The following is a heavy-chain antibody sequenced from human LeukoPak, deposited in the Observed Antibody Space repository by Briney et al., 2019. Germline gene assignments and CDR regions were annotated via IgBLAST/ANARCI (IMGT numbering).Heavy chain of an antibody. V-gene: IGHV1-2*02. D-gene: IGHD6-19*01. Sequence: ASVTVSCKASGYTFTGYYMHWVRQAPGQGLEWMGWINPNSGGTNYAQKFQGRVTMTRDTSISTAYMELSRLRSDDTAVYYCARMYSSGWYSFDYWGQGTLVTVSS. J-gene: IGHJ4*02. CDR2: INPNSGGT. CDR1: GYTFTGYY. CDR3: ARMYSSGWYSFDY.